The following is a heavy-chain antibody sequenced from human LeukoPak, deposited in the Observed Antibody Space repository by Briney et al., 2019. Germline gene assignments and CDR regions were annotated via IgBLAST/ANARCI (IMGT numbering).Heavy chain of an antibody. CDR1: GFTFSSYA. CDR3: ARTVEYYYEGDYFDY. D-gene: IGHD3-22*01. CDR2: ISYDGSNK. Sequence: GGSLRLSCAASGFTFSSYAMHWVRQAPGKGLEWVAVISYDGSNKYYADSVKGRFTISRDNSKNTLYLQMNSLRAEDTAVYYCARTVEYYYEGDYFDYWGQGTLVTISS. V-gene: IGHV3-30-3*01. J-gene: IGHJ4*02.